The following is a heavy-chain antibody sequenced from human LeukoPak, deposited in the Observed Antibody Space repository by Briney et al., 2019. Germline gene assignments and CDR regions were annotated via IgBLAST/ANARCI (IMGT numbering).Heavy chain of an antibody. D-gene: IGHD3-9*01. CDR2: IYYSGST. CDR1: GGSISSGGYY. CDR3: ARSRGYDILTGYLYNWFDP. Sequence: SETLSLTCTVSGGSISSGGYYWSWLRQHPGRGLEWIGYIYYSGSTYYNPSLKSRVTISVETSKNQFSLKLRPVTAADTAGYYWARSRGYDILTGYLYNWFDPWGQGTLVTVSS. J-gene: IGHJ5*02. V-gene: IGHV4-31*03.